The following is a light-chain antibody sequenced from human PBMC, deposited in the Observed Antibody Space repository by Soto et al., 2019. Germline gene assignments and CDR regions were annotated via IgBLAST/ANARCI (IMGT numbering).Light chain of an antibody. CDR3: QQYGSSPWT. J-gene: IGKJ1*01. CDR2: GAS. Sequence: EIVLTQSPGTLSLSPGERATLSCRASQSVSSSFIAWYQQKPGQAPRLLIYGASSRATGIPDRFSGSGSGTGFNLTISSPEPEAFAVYYCQQYGSSPWTVGQGTKVEIK. V-gene: IGKV3-20*01. CDR1: QSVSSSF.